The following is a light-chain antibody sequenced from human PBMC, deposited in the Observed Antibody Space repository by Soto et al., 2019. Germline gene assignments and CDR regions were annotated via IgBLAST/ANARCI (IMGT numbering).Light chain of an antibody. CDR2: DAS. CDR3: QQYNSSSPET. V-gene: IGKV1-33*01. CDR1: QNINNY. Sequence: DIQMTQSPSSLSASVGDRVTITCQASQNINNYLNWYQQKPGRAPKLLIYDASNLEAGVPSSFSGSGSGTEFTLTISSLQPDDFATYYCQQYNSSSPETFGQGTKVDIK. J-gene: IGKJ1*01.